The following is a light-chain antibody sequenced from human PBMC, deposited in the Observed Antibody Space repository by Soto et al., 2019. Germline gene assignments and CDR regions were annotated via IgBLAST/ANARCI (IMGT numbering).Light chain of an antibody. CDR2: GAS. V-gene: IGKV3-15*01. Sequence: EIVMTQSPATLSVSPGERTTLSCRASQSVSSNLAWYQQKPGQAPRILIYGASTRATGIPARFSGSGSGTEFTLTLSSLQSEEFAVYYCQQYNNWPPTWTFGQGTKVDIK. J-gene: IGKJ1*01. CDR1: QSVSSN. CDR3: QQYNNWPPTWT.